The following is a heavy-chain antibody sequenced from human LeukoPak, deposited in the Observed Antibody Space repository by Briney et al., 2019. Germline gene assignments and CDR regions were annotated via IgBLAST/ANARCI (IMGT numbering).Heavy chain of an antibody. D-gene: IGHD2-8*01. V-gene: IGHV3-30*02. J-gene: IGHJ6*03. CDR3: AKDRCSNGVGCYYYYMDV. CDR2: IQYDGSNQ. CDR1: GFTFRSYG. Sequence: GGSLRLSCAATGFTFRSYGMHWVRQAPGKGLEWVSYIQYDGSNQQYADSVKGRFSISRDSSQNILHLQMNSLRAEDTAVYYCAKDRCSNGVGCYYYYMDVWGKGTTVTISS.